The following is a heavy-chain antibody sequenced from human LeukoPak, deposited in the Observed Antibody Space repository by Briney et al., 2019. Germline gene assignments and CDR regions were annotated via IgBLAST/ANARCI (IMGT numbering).Heavy chain of an antibody. Sequence: SETLSLTCTVSGGSISSGGYYWSWIRQHPGKGLEWIGYIYYSGSTYYNPSLKSRVTISVDTSKNQFSLKLSSVTAADTAVYYCARIHSYYDFWSGYYYDWYFDLWGRGTLVTVSS. J-gene: IGHJ2*01. V-gene: IGHV4-31*03. D-gene: IGHD3-3*01. CDR1: GGSISSGGYY. CDR3: ARIHSYYDFWSGYYYDWYFDL. CDR2: IYYSGST.